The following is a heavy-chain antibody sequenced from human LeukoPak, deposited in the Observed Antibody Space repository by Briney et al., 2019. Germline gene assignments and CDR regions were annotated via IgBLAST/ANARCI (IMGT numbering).Heavy chain of an antibody. J-gene: IGHJ4*02. V-gene: IGHV3-74*03. D-gene: IGHD4-17*01. CDR3: ARDRLTTVTTFHFDY. Sequence: GGSLRLSCAASGFTFSGYWMHWVRQGPEKGLELVSRIDNDGHGILYADSVKGRFTTSRDNAENTLYLQMNSLRFEDTAMYYCARDRLTTVTTFHFDYWGQGTLVTVSS. CDR1: GFTFSGYW. CDR2: IDNDGHGI.